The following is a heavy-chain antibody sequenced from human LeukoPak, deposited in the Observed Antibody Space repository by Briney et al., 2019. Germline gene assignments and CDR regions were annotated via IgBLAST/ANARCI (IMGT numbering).Heavy chain of an antibody. CDR2: IHYSGST. CDR1: GGSISSYY. CDR3: ARGVGAPFQH. D-gene: IGHD1-26*01. J-gene: IGHJ1*01. V-gene: IGHV4-59*08. Sequence: PSETLSLTCTVSGGSISSYYWSWIRQPPGKGLEWIGYIHYSGSTNYNPSLKSRVTISVDTSKNQFSLKLSSVTAADTAVYYCARGVGAPFQHWGQGTLVTVSS.